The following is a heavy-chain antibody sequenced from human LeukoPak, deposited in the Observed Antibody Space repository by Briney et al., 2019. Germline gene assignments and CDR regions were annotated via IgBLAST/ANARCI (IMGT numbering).Heavy chain of an antibody. D-gene: IGHD2-2*02. CDR1: GYTFTSYA. V-gene: IGHV1-18*01. CDR3: ARVWSAGYCSSTSCYMVYDY. J-gene: IGHJ4*02. CDR2: ISAANGDT. Sequence: GASVKVSCKASGYTFTSYAITWVRQAPGQGLEWMGWISAANGDTDYPQKFQDRVTMTTDTSTTTAYMELRSLRSDDTAVYYCARVWSAGYCSSTSCYMVYDYWGQGTLVTVSS.